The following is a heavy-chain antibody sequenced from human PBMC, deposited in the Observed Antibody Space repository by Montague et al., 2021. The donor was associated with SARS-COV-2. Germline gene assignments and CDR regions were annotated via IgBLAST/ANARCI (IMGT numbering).Heavy chain of an antibody. Sequence: SLRLSCSASGFPFSPSWMNWVRQTPDKVLEWVANRDPDESTKSYLDSVKGRFTMTRANAKKSLSLHINRLRVDDTAVYYCAGWFGEQNVWGQGTTVTLSS. V-gene: IGHV3-7*01. D-gene: IGHD3-10*01. J-gene: IGHJ6*02. CDR2: RDPDESTK. CDR1: GFPFSPSW. CDR3: AGWFGEQNV.